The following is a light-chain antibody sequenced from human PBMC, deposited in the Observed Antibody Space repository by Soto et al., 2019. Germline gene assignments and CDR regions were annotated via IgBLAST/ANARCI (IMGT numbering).Light chain of an antibody. Sequence: EIVLTQSAGTLSLSPGERATLSCRAIQSVTSNYLAWYQQKPGQAPRLLIYAASRRAPGIPDRFSASGSGTDFTLTISRLEPEDFAVYFCQQYGTSPPWTFGQGTKVDIK. CDR2: AAS. V-gene: IGKV3-20*01. J-gene: IGKJ1*01. CDR3: QQYGTSPPWT. CDR1: QSVTSNY.